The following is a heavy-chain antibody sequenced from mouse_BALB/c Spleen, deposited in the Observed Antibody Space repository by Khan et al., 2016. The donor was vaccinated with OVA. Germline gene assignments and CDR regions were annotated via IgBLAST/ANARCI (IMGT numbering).Heavy chain of an antibody. CDR1: GFSLSDYG. J-gene: IGHJ4*01. Sequence: VELAESGPGLVAPSQNLSITCTVSGFSLSDYGVSWIRQPPGKGLEWLGVIWGGGSTYYNSALKSRLCISKDNSKSQVFLKMSSLQSDDTAMFYSAKGVWSCSYTLDYGGQGTSVTVSS. CDR2: IWGGGST. V-gene: IGHV2-6-5*01. CDR3: AKGVWSCSYTLDY.